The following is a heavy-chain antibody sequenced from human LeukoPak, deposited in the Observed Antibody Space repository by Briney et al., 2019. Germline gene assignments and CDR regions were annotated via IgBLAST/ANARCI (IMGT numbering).Heavy chain of an antibody. J-gene: IGHJ5*02. Sequence: PSETLSLTCTVSGDSISSDTYNWGWIPHPPGKGLQWIGSVYYAGSTYYNPSLKSRVRISVDTSKDQFYLKLFPVTAADTAMYYCARSGWPMGGFDPWGQGILVTVSS. CDR2: VYYAGST. D-gene: IGHD3-10*01. CDR1: GDSISSDTYN. V-gene: IGHV4-39*01. CDR3: ARSGWPMGGFDP.